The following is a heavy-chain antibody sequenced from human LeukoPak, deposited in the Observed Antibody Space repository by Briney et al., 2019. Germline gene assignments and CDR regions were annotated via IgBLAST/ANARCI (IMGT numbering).Heavy chain of an antibody. V-gene: IGHV4-30-2*01. Sequence: TSQTLSLTCAVSGGSISSGGYSWSWIRQPPGKGLEWIGYIYHSGTTYYNPSLKSRVTISVDTSKNQFSLRLSSVTAADTAVYYCATSGPALLTWFDPWGQGTLVTVSS. D-gene: IGHD2-15*01. CDR1: GGSISSGGYS. CDR2: IYHSGTT. CDR3: ATSGPALLTWFDP. J-gene: IGHJ5*02.